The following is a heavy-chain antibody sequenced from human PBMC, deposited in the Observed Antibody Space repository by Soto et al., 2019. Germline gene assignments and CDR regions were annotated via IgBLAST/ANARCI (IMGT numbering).Heavy chain of an antibody. CDR3: AKARGYSGYDHPGPYYYYYGMDV. CDR1: GFTFSSYA. J-gene: IGHJ6*02. V-gene: IGHV3-23*01. CDR2: ISGSGGST. D-gene: IGHD5-12*01. Sequence: HPGGSLRLSCAASGFTFSSYAMSWVRQAPGKGLEWVSAISGSGGSTYYADSVKGRFTISRDNSKNTLYLQMNSLRAEDTAVYYCAKARGYSGYDHPGPYYYYYGMDVWGQGTTVTVSS.